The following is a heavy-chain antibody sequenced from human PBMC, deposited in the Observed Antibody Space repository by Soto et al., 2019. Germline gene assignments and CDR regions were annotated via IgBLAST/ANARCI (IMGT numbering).Heavy chain of an antibody. CDR2: ISYDGSNK. CDR3: AKDIGESDSSDY. D-gene: IGHD2-21*01. V-gene: IGHV3-30*18. CDR1: GFTFSSYG. J-gene: IGHJ4*02. Sequence: QVQLVESGGGVVQPGRSLRLSCAASGFTFSSYGMHWVRQAPGKGLEWVAVISYDGSNKYYADSVKGRFTISRDNSKNTLYLQMNSLRAEDTAVYYCAKDIGESDSSDYWGQGTLVTVSS.